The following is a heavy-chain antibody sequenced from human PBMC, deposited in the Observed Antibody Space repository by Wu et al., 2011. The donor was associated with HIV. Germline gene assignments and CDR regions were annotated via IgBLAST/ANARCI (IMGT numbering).Heavy chain of an antibody. CDR2: INRTVWH. Sequence: CKASGYTLTDYYMHWVRQAPGHGLEWMGWINRTVWHNYSQRFQGRVTMTRDTSISAAYLELSSLTSDDTAVYYCARGENLIIVVPAQADHWGQGTLVTVSS. CDR1: GYTLTDYY. J-gene: IGHJ4*02. D-gene: IGHD3-22*01. CDR3: ARGENLIIVVPAQADH. V-gene: IGHV1-2*02.